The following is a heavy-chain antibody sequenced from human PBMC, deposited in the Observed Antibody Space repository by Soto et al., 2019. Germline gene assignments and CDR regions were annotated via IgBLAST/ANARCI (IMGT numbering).Heavy chain of an antibody. J-gene: IGHJ4*02. CDR3: ARDIETPVVTPGFSDY. CDR1: GYTFTSYY. D-gene: IGHD4-17*01. V-gene: IGHV1-46*01. Sequence: QVQLVQSGAEVKKPGASVKVSCKASGYTFTSYYMHWVRQAPGQGLEWMGIINPSGGSTSYAQKFQGRVTRTRETSRSTFYMELSSLRLKDTAGYNWARDIETPVVTPGFSDYWAQGPRVPSPS. CDR2: INPSGGST.